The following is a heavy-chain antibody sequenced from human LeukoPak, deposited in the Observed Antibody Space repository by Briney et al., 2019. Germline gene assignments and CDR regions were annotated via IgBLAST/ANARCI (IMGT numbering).Heavy chain of an antibody. CDR3: ARWVVIAADIDY. Sequence: GGSLRLSCAASGFTFSSYAMSWVRQDPGKGLEWVSAISAGGDNTFYADSVKGRFTISRDNSMNTLYLQMNSLRAEDTAVYFCARWVVIAADIDYWGQGTLVTVSS. CDR1: GFTFSSYA. CDR2: ISAGGDNT. D-gene: IGHD2-21*01. J-gene: IGHJ4*02. V-gene: IGHV3-23*01.